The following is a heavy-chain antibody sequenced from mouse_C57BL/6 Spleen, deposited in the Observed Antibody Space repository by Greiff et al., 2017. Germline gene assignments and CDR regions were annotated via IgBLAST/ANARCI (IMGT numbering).Heavy chain of an antibody. CDR1: GFTFSDFY. V-gene: IGHV7-1*01. D-gene: IGHD4-1*01. Sequence: EVKLVESGGGLVQSGRSLRLSCATSGFTFSDFYMEWVRPAPGKGLEWIAASRNKANDYTTEYSASVKGRFIVSRDTSQSILYLQMKALRAEDTAIYDCARESNWDVGYAMDYWGQGTSGTVSS. J-gene: IGHJ4*01. CDR3: ARESNWDVGYAMDY. CDR2: SRNKANDYTT.